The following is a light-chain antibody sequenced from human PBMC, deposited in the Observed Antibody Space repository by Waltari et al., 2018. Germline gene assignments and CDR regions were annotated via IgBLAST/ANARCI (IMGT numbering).Light chain of an antibody. J-gene: IGLJ2*01. CDR3: SSYTSSGTGVL. V-gene: IGLV2-14*03. CDR1: SSDVGGYNY. CDR2: DVT. Sequence: QSALTQPASVSGSPGQSITISCTGTSSDVGGYNYVSWYQQHPGKAPKLMIYDVTNLPSGVSNRFSGSKSGNTASLTISGLQAEDEADYYCSSYTSSGTGVLFGGGTKLSVL.